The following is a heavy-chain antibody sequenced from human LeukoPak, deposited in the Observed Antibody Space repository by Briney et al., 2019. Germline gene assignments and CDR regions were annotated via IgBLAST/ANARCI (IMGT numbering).Heavy chain of an antibody. CDR3: VAGIPPLYYGMDV. J-gene: IGHJ6*02. D-gene: IGHD5-18*01. Sequence: SETLSLTCTVSGGSISSGGYYWSWIRQHPGKGLEWIGYIYYSGSTYYNPSLKSRVTISVDTSKNQFSLKLSSVTAADTAVYYCVAGIPPLYYGMDVWGQGTTVTVSS. CDR2: IYYSGST. V-gene: IGHV4-31*03. CDR1: GGSISSGGYY.